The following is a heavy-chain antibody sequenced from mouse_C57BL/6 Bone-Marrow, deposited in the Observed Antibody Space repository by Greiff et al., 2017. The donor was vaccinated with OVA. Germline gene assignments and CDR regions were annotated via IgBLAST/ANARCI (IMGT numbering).Heavy chain of an antibody. CDR2: ISDGGSYT. V-gene: IGHV5-4*03. CDR1: GFTFSSYA. D-gene: IGHD2-1*01. J-gene: IGHJ1*03. Sequence: EVMLVESGGGLVKPGGSLKLSCAASGFTFSSYAMSWVRQTPEKRLEWVATISDGGSYTYYPANVKGRFTISRDNAKNNLYLQMSHLKSEDTAMYYCASPYGNYWYFDVWGTGTTVTVSS. CDR3: ASPYGNYWYFDV.